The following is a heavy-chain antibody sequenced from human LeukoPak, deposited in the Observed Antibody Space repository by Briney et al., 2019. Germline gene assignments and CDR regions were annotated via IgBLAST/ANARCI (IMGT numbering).Heavy chain of an antibody. Sequence: ASVKVSCKASGYTFTSYDINWVRQATGQGLEWMGWMNPNSGNTGYAQKFQGRVTITRNTSISKAYMELSSLRSEDTAVYYCARGRIAVADRALDYWGQGTLVTVSS. D-gene: IGHD6-19*01. CDR1: GYTFTSYD. V-gene: IGHV1-8*03. CDR2: MNPNSGNT. J-gene: IGHJ4*02. CDR3: ARGRIAVADRALDY.